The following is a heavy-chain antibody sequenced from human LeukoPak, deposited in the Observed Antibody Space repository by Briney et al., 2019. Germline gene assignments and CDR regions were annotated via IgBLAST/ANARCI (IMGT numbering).Heavy chain of an antibody. CDR2: INHSGST. J-gene: IGHJ3*02. D-gene: IGHD3-10*01. Sequence: SETLSLTCAVYGGSFSGYYWSWIRQPPGKGLEWIGEINHSGSTNYNPSLKSRVTISVDTSKNQFSLNLSSVTAADTAVYYCARNLWFGESTDAFNIWGQGTMVTVSS. V-gene: IGHV4-34*01. CDR1: GGSFSGYY. CDR3: ARNLWFGESTDAFNI.